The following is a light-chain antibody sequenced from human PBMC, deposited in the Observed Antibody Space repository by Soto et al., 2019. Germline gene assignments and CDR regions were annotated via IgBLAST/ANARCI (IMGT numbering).Light chain of an antibody. CDR3: QQYDNLPLT. J-gene: IGKJ4*01. CDR2: DAS. CDR1: QDISNY. Sequence: DIQMTQSPSSLSASVGDRVTNTCQASQDISNYLNWYQQKPGQAPKLLIYDASNLETGVPSRFSGSGSGTDFTFTISSLQPEDIATYYCQQYDNLPLTFGGGTKVDIK. V-gene: IGKV1-33*01.